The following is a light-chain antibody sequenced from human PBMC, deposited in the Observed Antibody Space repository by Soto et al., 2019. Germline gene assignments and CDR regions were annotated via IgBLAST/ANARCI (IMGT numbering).Light chain of an antibody. CDR2: GAS. CDR1: QTVSNNY. CDR3: QQYGSSGT. Sequence: EIVLTHAPGTLSLSPGEGSTPSCRASQTVSNNYLAWYQQKPGQAPRLLIYGASNRATGIPDRFSGSGPGTDFTLTISRLEPEDFAVYYCQQYGSSGTSGQGTKVDIK. J-gene: IGKJ1*01. V-gene: IGKV3-20*01.